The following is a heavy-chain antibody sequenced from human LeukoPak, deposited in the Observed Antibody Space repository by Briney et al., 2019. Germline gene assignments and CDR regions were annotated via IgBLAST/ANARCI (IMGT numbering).Heavy chain of an antibody. CDR1: GGTFSSYA. D-gene: IGHD3-3*01. CDR2: IIPIFGTA. CDR3: ARGNYRDYDFWSGELNAFDI. J-gene: IGHJ3*02. V-gene: IGHV1-69*13. Sequence: SVKVSCKASGGTFSSYAISWVRQAPGQGLEWMGGIIPIFGTANYAQKFQGRVTITADESTSTAYMELSSLRSEDTAVYYCARGNYRDYDFWSGELNAFDIWGQGTMVTVSS.